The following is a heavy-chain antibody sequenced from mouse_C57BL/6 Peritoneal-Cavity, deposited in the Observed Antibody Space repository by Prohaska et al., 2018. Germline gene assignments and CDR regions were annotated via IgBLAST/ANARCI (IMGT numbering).Heavy chain of an antibody. Sequence: QVQLQQPGAELVRPGTSVKLSCKASGYTFTSYWLHWVKQRPGQGLEWIGVIDPSDSYTNYNQKFKGKATLTVDTSSSTAYMQLSSLTSEDSAVYYCAVYYGNYSYWYFDVWGTGTTVTVSS. CDR2: IDPSDSYT. CDR1: GYTFTSYW. D-gene: IGHD2-1*01. J-gene: IGHJ1*03. CDR3: AVYYGNYSYWYFDV. V-gene: IGHV1-59*01.